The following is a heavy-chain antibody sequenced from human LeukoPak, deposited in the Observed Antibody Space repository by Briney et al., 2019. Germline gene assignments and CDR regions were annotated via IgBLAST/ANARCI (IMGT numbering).Heavy chain of an antibody. J-gene: IGHJ1*01. CDR3: ARARRVPAASATEYFQH. CDR1: GYSFTDYY. CDR2: INPNSGGT. V-gene: IGHV1-2*02. D-gene: IGHD2-2*01. Sequence: ASVKVSCKTSGYSFTDYYMHWARQAPGQGLEWMGWINPNSGGTNYAQKFQGRVTMTRDTSISTAYMELSRLRSDDTAVYCCARARRVPAASATEYFQHWGQGTLVTVSS.